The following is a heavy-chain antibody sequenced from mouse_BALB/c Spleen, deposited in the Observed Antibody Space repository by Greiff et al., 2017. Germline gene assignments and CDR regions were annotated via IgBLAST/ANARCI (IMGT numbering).Heavy chain of an antibody. CDR2: INSNGGST. CDR1: GFTFSSYG. D-gene: IGHD1-1*01. V-gene: IGHV5-6-3*01. J-gene: IGHJ2*01. Sequence: EVMLVESGGGLVQPGGSLKLSCAASGFTFSSYGMSWVRQTPDKRLELVAYINSNGGSTYYPDSVKGRFTISRDNAKNTLYLQMSSLKSEDTAMYYCARDPPYYYGSSYFDYWGQGTTLTVSS. CDR3: ARDPPYYYGSSYFDY.